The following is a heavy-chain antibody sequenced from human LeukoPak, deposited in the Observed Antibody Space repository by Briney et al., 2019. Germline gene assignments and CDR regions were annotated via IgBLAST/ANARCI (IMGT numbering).Heavy chain of an antibody. Sequence: ASVKVSCKASGGTFSSYAISWVRQAPGQGLEWMGGIIPIFGTANYAQKLQGRVTIIRDTSASTAYMELSSLSSEDTAVYYCARDEDYWGQGTLVTVSS. CDR2: IIPIFGTA. CDR1: GGTFSSYA. CDR3: ARDEDY. J-gene: IGHJ4*02. V-gene: IGHV1-69*05.